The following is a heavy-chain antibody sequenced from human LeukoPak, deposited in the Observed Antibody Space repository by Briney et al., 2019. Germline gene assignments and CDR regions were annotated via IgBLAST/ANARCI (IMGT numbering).Heavy chain of an antibody. CDR2: ISGSGGST. J-gene: IGHJ6*02. CDR1: GFTFSSYA. V-gene: IGHV3-23*01. CDR3: ARNQQLGGHSYYYYGMDV. Sequence: PGGSLRLSCAASGFTFSSYAMSWVRQAPGKGLEWVSAISGSGGSTYYADSVKGRFTISRDSSKNTLYLQMDSLRAEDTAVYYCARNQQLGGHSYYYYGMDVWGQGTTVTVSS. D-gene: IGHD3-16*01.